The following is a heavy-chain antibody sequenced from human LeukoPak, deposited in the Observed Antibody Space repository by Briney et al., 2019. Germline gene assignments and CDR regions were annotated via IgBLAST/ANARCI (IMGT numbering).Heavy chain of an antibody. D-gene: IGHD3-22*01. CDR2: IIPIFGTA. CDR1: GGTFSSYA. Sequence: SVKVSCKASGGTFSSYAISWVRQAPGQGLEWMGGIIPIFGTANYAQKFQGRVTITTDESTSTAYMELSSLRSEDTAVYYCARDPYYDNSGYYYGGNWFDHWGLGTLVTVSS. CDR3: ARDPYYDNSGYYYGGNWFDH. J-gene: IGHJ5*02. V-gene: IGHV1-69*05.